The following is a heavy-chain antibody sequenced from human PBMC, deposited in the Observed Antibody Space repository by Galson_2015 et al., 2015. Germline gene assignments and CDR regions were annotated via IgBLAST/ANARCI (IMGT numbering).Heavy chain of an antibody. CDR2: IYSGGST. Sequence: SLRLSCAASGFTVSSNYMSWVRQAPGKGLEWVSVIYSGGSTYYADSVKGRFTISRDNSKNTLYLQMNSLRVEDTAVYYCARGVEDYYYGMDVWGQGTTVTVSS. J-gene: IGHJ6*02. CDR1: GFTVSSNY. CDR3: ARGVEDYYYGMDV. D-gene: IGHD3-10*01. V-gene: IGHV3-53*01.